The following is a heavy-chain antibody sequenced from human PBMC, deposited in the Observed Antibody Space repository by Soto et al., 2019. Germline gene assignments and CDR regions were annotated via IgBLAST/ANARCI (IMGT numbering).Heavy chain of an antibody. Sequence: QAQVVQSGAEVRKPGSSVKLSCKTSEGTFNSYAIAWVRQAPGQGLEWMGGIIPYYNTLNYAQKFQDRVTITADDSTNPVYMELSSLRSDDTAVYFCASGASRWYPYFFDSWAQRTLVTVSS. CDR2: IIPYYNTL. CDR3: ASGASRWYPYFFDS. CDR1: EGTFNSYA. J-gene: IGHJ4*02. D-gene: IGHD6-13*01. V-gene: IGHV1-69*01.